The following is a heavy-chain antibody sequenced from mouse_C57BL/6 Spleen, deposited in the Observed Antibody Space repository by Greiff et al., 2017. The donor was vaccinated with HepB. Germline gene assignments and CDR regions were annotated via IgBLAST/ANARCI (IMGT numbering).Heavy chain of an antibody. V-gene: IGHV1-61*01. CDR3: ARRNYDYDVWFAY. Sequence: VQLQQPGAELVRPGSSVKLSCKASGYTFTSYWMDWVKQRPGQGLEWIGNIYPSDSETHYNQKFKDKATLTVDKSSSTAYMQLSSLTSEDSAVYYCARRNYDYDVWFAYWGQGTLVTVSA. D-gene: IGHD2-4*01. CDR2: IYPSDSET. J-gene: IGHJ3*01. CDR1: GYTFTSYW.